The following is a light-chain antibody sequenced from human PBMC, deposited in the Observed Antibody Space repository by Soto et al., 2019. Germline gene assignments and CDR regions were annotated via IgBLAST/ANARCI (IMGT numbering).Light chain of an antibody. Sequence: QSALTQPRSVSGSPGQSVTISCTGTSSGVGGYNYVSWYQQHPGKAPKLMIDDVSKRPSGVPDRFSGSKSGNTASLTISGLQAEDEADYYCCSYSGSYTFEVFGGGTKLTVL. J-gene: IGLJ2*01. CDR2: DVS. CDR3: CSYSGSYTFEV. V-gene: IGLV2-11*01. CDR1: SSGVGGYNY.